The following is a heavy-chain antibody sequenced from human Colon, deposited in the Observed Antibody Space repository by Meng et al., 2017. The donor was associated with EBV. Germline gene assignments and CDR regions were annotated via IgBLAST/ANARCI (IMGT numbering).Heavy chain of an antibody. CDR2: INAGNGDT. V-gene: IGHV1-3*01. J-gene: IGHJ4*02. D-gene: IGHD2-2*01. CDR1: GYTFSDYS. CDR3: ALGTCGTNCFYFYF. Sequence: QVQLVQSGAELKKPGAPVKASCKGSGYTFSDYSMHWVRQAPGQRLEWMGWINAGNGDTQYSQNFQGRVTFTRDTSATTTYMELNSLISEDTAVYYCALGTCGTNCFYFYFWGQGALVTVSS.